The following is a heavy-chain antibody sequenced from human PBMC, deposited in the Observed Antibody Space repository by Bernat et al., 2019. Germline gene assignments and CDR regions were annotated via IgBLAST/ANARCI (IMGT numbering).Heavy chain of an antibody. CDR2: IKQDGSEK. D-gene: IGHD4-17*01. V-gene: IGHV3-7*03. Sequence: EVQLVESGGGLVQPGGSLRLSCPASGFTFISYWMSWVRQAPGKGLEWVANIKQDGSEKYYVDSVKGRFTISRDNAKNSLYLQMNSLRAEDTAVYYCARDLLYGDYEYYFDYWGQGTLVTVSS. J-gene: IGHJ4*02. CDR1: GFTFISYW. CDR3: ARDLLYGDYEYYFDY.